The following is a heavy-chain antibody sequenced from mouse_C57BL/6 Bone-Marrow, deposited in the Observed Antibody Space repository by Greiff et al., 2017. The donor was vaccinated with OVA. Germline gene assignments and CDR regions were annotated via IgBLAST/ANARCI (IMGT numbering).Heavy chain of an antibody. Sequence: EVKLQQSVAELVRPGASVKLSCTASGFNIKNTYMHWVKQRPEQGLEWIGRIDPANGNTKYAPKFQGKATITADTSSNTAYLQLSSLTSEDTAIYYCARITTVVAPTCYWYFDVWGTGTTVTVSS. D-gene: IGHD1-1*01. CDR2: IDPANGNT. J-gene: IGHJ1*03. V-gene: IGHV14-3*01. CDR1: GFNIKNTY. CDR3: ARITTVVAPTCYWYFDV.